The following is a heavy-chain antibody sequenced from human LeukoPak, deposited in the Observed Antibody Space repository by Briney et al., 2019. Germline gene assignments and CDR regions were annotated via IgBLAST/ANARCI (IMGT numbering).Heavy chain of an antibody. Sequence: KPSETLSLTCAVSGGSISSSNWWSWVRQPPGKGLEWIGEIYHSGSTNYNPSLKSRVTISVDKSKNQFSLKLNSVTAADTAVYYCARLALIAAADGYYYYYMDVWGKGTTVTVSS. D-gene: IGHD6-13*01. CDR3: ARLALIAAADGYYYYYMDV. J-gene: IGHJ6*03. CDR2: IYHSGST. V-gene: IGHV4-4*02. CDR1: GGSISSSNW.